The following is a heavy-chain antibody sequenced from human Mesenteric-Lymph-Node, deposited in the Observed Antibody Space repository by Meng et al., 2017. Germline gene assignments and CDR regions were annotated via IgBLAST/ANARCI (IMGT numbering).Heavy chain of an antibody. V-gene: IGHV3-30*04. Sequence: GESLKISCAASGFTFSSYAMHWVRQAPGKGLEWVAVISYDGSNKYYADSVKGRFTISRDNSKNTLYLQMNSLRAEDTAVYYCARAEGIAVAGTVLGFFDYWGQGTLVTVSS. CDR2: ISYDGSNK. D-gene: IGHD6-19*01. CDR3: ARAEGIAVAGTVLGFFDY. J-gene: IGHJ4*02. CDR1: GFTFSSYA.